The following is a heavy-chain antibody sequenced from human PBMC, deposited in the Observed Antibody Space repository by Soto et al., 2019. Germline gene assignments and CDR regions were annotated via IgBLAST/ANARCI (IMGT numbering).Heavy chain of an antibody. CDR2: INHSGTI. CDR3: ARADRTLVTSYGMDV. CDR1: GGSFSGYY. J-gene: IGHJ6*02. Sequence: KTSETLSLTCAVYGGSFSGYYWTWIRQPPGKGLEWIGEINHSGTINFNPSLKSRLTISLDTSKKHFSLKLSSVTDADTAAYYCARADRTLVTSYGMDVWGQGTTVTV. V-gene: IGHV4-34*01. D-gene: IGHD2-21*02.